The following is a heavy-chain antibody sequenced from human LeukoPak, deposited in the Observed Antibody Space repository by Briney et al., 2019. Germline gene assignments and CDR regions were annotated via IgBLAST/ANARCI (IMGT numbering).Heavy chain of an antibody. CDR2: IIPIFGTA. Sequence: SVKVSCKASGGTFSSCAISWVRQAPGQGLEWMGGIIPIFGTANYAQKFQGRVTITADESTSTAYMELSSLRSEDTAVYYCARGVLDYGDYNWFDPWGQGTLVTVSS. CDR1: GGTFSSCA. CDR3: ARGVLDYGDYNWFDP. D-gene: IGHD4-17*01. J-gene: IGHJ5*02. V-gene: IGHV1-69*13.